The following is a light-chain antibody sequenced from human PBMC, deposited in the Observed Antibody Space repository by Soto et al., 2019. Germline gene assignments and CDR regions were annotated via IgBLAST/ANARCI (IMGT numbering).Light chain of an antibody. V-gene: IGKV1-33*01. CDR3: QYCDYLPL. CDR2: GAS. Sequence: DIQMTQSPSSLSASVGDRVTITCQASHDITNYLNWYQHKTGKAPKLLIYGASNLETGVPSRFSGSGSGTDFTFTISSLQPEDISTYYCQYCDYLPLFGPGTTVDFK. J-gene: IGKJ3*01. CDR1: HDITNY.